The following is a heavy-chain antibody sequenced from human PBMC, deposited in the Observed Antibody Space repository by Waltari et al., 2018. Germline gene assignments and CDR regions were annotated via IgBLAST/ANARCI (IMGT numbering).Heavy chain of an antibody. CDR3: ARLPRGSVIIGAFDI. D-gene: IGHD3-22*01. J-gene: IGHJ3*02. V-gene: IGHV4-59*11. CDR1: GDSIRSHF. CDR2: MYFSGTK. Sequence: VQLQESGPGLVKPSETLSLRCNVSGDSIRSHFWSWIRQAPGKGLEWIGPMYFSGTKDYTPSLKSRVAISIDTSKNHFSLNLRSVTAADTAIYYCARLPRGSVIIGAFDIWGQGTQVTVSS.